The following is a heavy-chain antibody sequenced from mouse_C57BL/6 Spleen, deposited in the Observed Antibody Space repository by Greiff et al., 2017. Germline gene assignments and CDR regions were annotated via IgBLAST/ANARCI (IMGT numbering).Heavy chain of an antibody. CDR2: IGPGSGST. D-gene: IGHD1-1*01. Sequence: VQLQQSGAELVKPGASVKISCKASGYTFTDYYINWVKQRPGQGLEWIGKIGPGSGSTYYNEKFKGKATLTADKSSSTAYMQLSSLTSEDSAVYFGASSHYGSSYGFDYWGQGTTLTVSS. J-gene: IGHJ2*01. CDR1: GYTFTDYY. CDR3: ASSHYGSSYGFDY. V-gene: IGHV1-77*01.